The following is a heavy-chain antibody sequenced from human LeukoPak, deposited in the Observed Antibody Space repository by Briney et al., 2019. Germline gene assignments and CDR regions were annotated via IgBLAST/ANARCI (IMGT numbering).Heavy chain of an antibody. CDR2: IYYSGST. CDR1: GGSISSYY. CDR3: ARTPAAMTRFDY. Sequence: SETLSLTCTVSGGSISSYYWSWIRQPPGKGLEWIGYIYYSGSTNYNPSLKSRVTISVDTSKNQFSLKLSSVTAADTAVYYCARTPAAMTRFDYWGQGTLVTVSS. D-gene: IGHD2-2*01. V-gene: IGHV4-59*08. J-gene: IGHJ4*02.